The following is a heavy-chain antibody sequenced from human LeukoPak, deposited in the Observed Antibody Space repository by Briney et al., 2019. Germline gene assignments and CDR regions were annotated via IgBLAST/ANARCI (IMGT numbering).Heavy chain of an antibody. Sequence: PAETLSLTCTVSGGSFSSGGYSWNWIRQRPGKGLVWFRNIYFSGSTYYNPSLKSRVTISADTSKNQFSLRLSSVTAADTAVYYCARDGGYSSSSLFFQFNWFDPWGQGTLVTVSS. D-gene: IGHD6-6*01. CDR1: GGSFSSGGYS. J-gene: IGHJ5*02. V-gene: IGHV4-31*03. CDR2: IYFSGST. CDR3: ARDGGYSSSSLFFQFNWFDP.